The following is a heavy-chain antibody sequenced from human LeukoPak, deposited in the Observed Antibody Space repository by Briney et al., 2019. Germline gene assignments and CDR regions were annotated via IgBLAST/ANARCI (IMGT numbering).Heavy chain of an antibody. CDR1: GGSISSDY. CDR2: IYTSGST. D-gene: IGHD3-22*01. V-gene: IGHV4-4*07. CDR3: ARSLLTGYDSSGYSYYFDY. Sequence: SETLSLTCTVSGGSISSDYWSWIRQPAGKGLEWIGRIYTSGSTNYNPSLKSRVTMSVDTSKNQFSLKLSSVTAADTAVYYCARSLLTGYDSSGYSYYFDYWGQGTLVTVSS. J-gene: IGHJ4*02.